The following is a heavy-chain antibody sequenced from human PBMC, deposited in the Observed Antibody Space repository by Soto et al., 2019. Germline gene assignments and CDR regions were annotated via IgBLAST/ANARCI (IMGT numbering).Heavy chain of an antibody. CDR1: GFTISSYS. CDR2: ISTNGGST. Sequence: GGSLRLSCAASGFTISSYSMSWVRQAPGRGLEYVSTISTNGGSTYYADSVKGRFAISRDNSKNTVYLQMSSLRAEDTAVYYCAKDGYSYGYSQYYFDYWGQGTLVTVSS. V-gene: IGHV3-64D*06. CDR3: AKDGYSYGYSQYYFDY. D-gene: IGHD5-18*01. J-gene: IGHJ4*02.